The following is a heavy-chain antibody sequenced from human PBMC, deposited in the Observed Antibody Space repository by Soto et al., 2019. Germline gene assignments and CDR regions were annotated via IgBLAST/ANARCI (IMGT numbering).Heavy chain of an antibody. CDR3: ARGGYTATTRDYYGMDV. D-gene: IGHD4-4*01. CDR2: IHYSGST. CDR1: GGSITSGDDY. V-gene: IGHV4-30-4*01. J-gene: IGHJ6*02. Sequence: SETLSLTCTVSGGSITSGDDYWSWIRQPPGKGLEWIAYIHYSGSTYYNPSLKSRVTISVDTSKNQFSLKLSSVTAADTAVYYCARGGYTATTRDYYGMDVWGQGTTVT.